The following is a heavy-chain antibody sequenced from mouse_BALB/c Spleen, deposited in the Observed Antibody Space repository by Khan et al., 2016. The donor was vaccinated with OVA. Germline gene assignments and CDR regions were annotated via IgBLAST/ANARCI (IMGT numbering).Heavy chain of an antibody. Sequence: EVQLQESGPSLVKPSQTLSLTCSVTGDSITSGFWNWIRKFPGNKFEYMGYVTYSGNTSYNPSLKSRISITRDTSKSQYYLQLNSVTTEDTATCFCARSYGSWAMDYWGQGTSVTVSA. J-gene: IGHJ4*01. V-gene: IGHV3-8*02. CDR2: VTYSGNT. CDR3: ARSYGSWAMDY. D-gene: IGHD1-1*01. CDR1: GDSITSGF.